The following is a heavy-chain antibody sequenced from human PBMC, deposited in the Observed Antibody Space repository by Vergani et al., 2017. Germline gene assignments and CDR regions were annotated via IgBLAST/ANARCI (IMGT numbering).Heavy chain of an antibody. CDR3: ASGVVDPNY. CDR2: INHSGST. Sequence: QVQLQQWGAGLLKPSETLSLTCAVSGGSFSGYYWSWIRQPPGKGLEWIGEINHSGSTNYNPSLKSRVTISVDTSKNQCSLKLGSVTAADTAVYYCASGVVDPNYWGQGTLVTVSS. CDR1: GGSFSGYY. D-gene: IGHD2-15*01. J-gene: IGHJ4*02. V-gene: IGHV4-34*01.